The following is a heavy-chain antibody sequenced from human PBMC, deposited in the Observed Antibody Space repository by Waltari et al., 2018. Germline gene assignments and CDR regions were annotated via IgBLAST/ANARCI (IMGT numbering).Heavy chain of an antibody. Sequence: QVQLQQWGAGLLKPSETLSLTCGVSGGSFSDFYWTWIRQPPGKGLEWIGEITHSGRTNCNPSLKSRVTISVDTSRTQFSLRLTSVTAADTAVYYCARGGRGKYSSSSTDYWGQGALVTVSS. J-gene: IGHJ4*02. D-gene: IGHD6-6*01. CDR2: ITHSGRT. CDR3: ARGGRGKYSSSSTDY. V-gene: IGHV4-34*01. CDR1: GGSFSDFY.